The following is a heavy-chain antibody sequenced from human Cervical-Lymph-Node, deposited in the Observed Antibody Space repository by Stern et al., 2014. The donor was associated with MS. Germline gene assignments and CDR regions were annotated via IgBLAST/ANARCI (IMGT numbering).Heavy chain of an antibody. CDR2: IYPGDSET. D-gene: IGHD1-14*01. V-gene: IGHV5-51*01. Sequence: EVQLVESGAELIRPGESLKISCKGSGYKFSIYWIAWVGQMPGKGLEWMGIIYPGDSETRYSPSFQGQFTMSADKSTSTAYLQWSSLNASDTAMYFCARQTTAWASDVWGQGTLVTVSS. J-gene: IGHJ4*02. CDR3: ARQTTAWASDV. CDR1: GYKFSIYW.